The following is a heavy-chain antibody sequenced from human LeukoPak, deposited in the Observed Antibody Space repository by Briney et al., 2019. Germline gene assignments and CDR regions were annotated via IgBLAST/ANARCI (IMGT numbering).Heavy chain of an antibody. D-gene: IGHD6-13*01. CDR1: GYTFTGYY. Sequence: ASVKVSCKASGYTFTGYYMHWVRQAPGQGLEWMGWINPNSGGTNYAQEFQGRVTMTRDTSISTAYMELSRLRSDDTAVYYCARVRGVAAARGAFDIWGQGTMVTVSS. CDR2: INPNSGGT. V-gene: IGHV1-2*02. J-gene: IGHJ3*02. CDR3: ARVRGVAAARGAFDI.